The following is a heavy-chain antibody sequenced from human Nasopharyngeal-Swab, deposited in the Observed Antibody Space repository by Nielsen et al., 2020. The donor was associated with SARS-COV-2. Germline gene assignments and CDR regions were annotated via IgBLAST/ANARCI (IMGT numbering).Heavy chain of an antibody. J-gene: IGHJ5*02. CDR1: GGSISSGGYY. CDR2: IYYSGST. CDR3: ARWRESMTTVTSDMNWFDP. V-gene: IGHV4-31*03. D-gene: IGHD4-17*01. Sequence: SETLSLTCTVSGGSISSGGYYWSWIRQHPGKGLEWIGYIYYSGSTYYNPSLKRRVTISVDTSKNQFSLKLSSVTAADTAVYYCARWRESMTTVTSDMNWFDPWGQGTLVTVSS.